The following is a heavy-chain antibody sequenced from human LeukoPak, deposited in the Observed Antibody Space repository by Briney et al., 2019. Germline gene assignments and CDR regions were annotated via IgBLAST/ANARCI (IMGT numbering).Heavy chain of an antibody. CDR1: GVTFSSYA. D-gene: IGHD5-12*01. J-gene: IGHJ4*02. CDR3: AKDRSRYSGYDPRSYYFDY. CDR2: ISGSGGST. Sequence: PGGSLRLSCAASGVTFSSYAMSWVRQAPGKGLEWVSAISGSGGSTYYADSVKGRFTISRDNSKNTLYLQVNSLRTEDTAVYYCAKDRSRYSGYDPRSYYFDYWGQGTLFSVSS. V-gene: IGHV3-23*01.